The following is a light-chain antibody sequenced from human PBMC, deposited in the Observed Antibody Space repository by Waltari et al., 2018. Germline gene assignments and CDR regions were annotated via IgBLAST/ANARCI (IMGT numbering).Light chain of an antibody. CDR3: QQYNSYSPYT. CDR1: QSISSW. CDR2: KAF. Sequence: DIQMTQSPYTLSASVGDRVTITCRASQSISSWLARYQQKPGKATKLLIYKAFSLESGVPSRFSGSGSGTEFTLTISSLQPDDFATYYCQQYNSYSPYTFGQGTKLEIK. J-gene: IGKJ2*01. V-gene: IGKV1-5*03.